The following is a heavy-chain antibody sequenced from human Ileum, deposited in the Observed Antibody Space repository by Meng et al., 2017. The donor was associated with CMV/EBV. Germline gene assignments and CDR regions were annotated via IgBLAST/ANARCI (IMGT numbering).Heavy chain of an antibody. D-gene: IGHD2/OR15-2a*01. Sequence: VSGGYISSGGYYWSWIRQHPGKGLEWIGYIYYSGSTYYNPSLKSRVTISVDTSKNQFSLKLSSVTAADTAVYYCARSVTLIDNWFDPWGQGTLVTVSS. CDR3: ARSVTLIDNWFDP. CDR1: GGYISSGGYY. CDR2: IYYSGST. V-gene: IGHV4-31*02. J-gene: IGHJ5*02.